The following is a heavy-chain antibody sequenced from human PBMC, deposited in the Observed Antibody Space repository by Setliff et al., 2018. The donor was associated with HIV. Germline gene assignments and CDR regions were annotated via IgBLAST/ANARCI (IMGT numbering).Heavy chain of an antibody. J-gene: IGHJ3*02. CDR3: ARGATIAAEGAFDI. CDR1: GGSFSSYG. V-gene: IGHV1-69*06. Sequence: SVKVSCKASGGSFSSYGINWLRQAPGQGLEWMGGMVPVIGAAQYAQKFQGRVTVTADRVTSTAYMELTSLTSDDTAVYYCARGATIAAEGAFDIWGQGTMVTVSS. D-gene: IGHD6-6*01. CDR2: MVPVIGAA.